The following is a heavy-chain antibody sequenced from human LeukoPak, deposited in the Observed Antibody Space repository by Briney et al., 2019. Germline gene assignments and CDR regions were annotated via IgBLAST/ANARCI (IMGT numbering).Heavy chain of an antibody. CDR1: GFTFDEYA. D-gene: IGHD3-3*01. V-gene: IGHV3-43*02. J-gene: IGHJ5*02. CDR2: ITGSGTGT. Sequence: GGSLRLSCAASGFTFDEYAMHWVRQVPGKGLQWDSVITGSGTGTDYADSVKGRFTISRDNSRNSLYLQMNSLRIEDTALYYCAKDMDHYDFWTGGFDPWGQGTLVTVSS. CDR3: AKDMDHYDFWTGGFDP.